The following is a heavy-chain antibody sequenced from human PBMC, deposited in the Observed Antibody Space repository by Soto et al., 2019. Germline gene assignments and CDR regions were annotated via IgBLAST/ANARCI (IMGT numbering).Heavy chain of an antibody. Sequence: SGGSLRLSCTASGFTFGDYAMSWFRQAPGKGLEWVGFIRSKAYGGTTEYAASVKGRFTISRDDSKSIAYLHMNSLKTEDTAVYYCASAGQPCGFVLAPAAIPFDFDYWGQGTLVTVSS. CDR2: IRSKAYGGTT. CDR3: ASAGQPCGFVLAPAAIPFDFDY. D-gene: IGHD2-2*01. J-gene: IGHJ4*02. V-gene: IGHV3-49*03. CDR1: GFTFGDYA.